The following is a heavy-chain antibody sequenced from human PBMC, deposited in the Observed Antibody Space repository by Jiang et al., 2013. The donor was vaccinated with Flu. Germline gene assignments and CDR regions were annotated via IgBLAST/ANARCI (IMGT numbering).Heavy chain of an antibody. CDR1: GFTFSSYG. Sequence: VQLVESGGGVVQPGRSLRLSCAASGFTFSSYGMHWVRQAPGKGLEWVAVIWYDGSNKYYADSVKGRFTISRDNSKNTLYLQMNSLRAEDTAVYYCARDGDYGDYVPWYWGQGTLVTVS. J-gene: IGHJ4*02. V-gene: IGHV3-33*01. D-gene: IGHD4-17*01. CDR2: IWYDGSNK. CDR3: ARDGDYGDYVPWY.